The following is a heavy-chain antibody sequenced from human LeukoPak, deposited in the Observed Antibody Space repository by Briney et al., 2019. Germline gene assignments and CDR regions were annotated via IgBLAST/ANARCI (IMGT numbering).Heavy chain of an antibody. D-gene: IGHD2/OR15-2a*01. CDR1: GGSFSGYY. CDR2: INHSGSI. J-gene: IGHJ6*02. CDR3: ARGPGYYGLPYYYGMDV. V-gene: IGHV4-34*01. Sequence: SETLSLTCAVYGGSFSGYYWSWIRQPPGKGLEWIGEINHSGSINYNPSLKSRVTISVDTSKNQFSLKLSSVTAADTAVYYCARGPGYYGLPYYYGMDVWGQGTTVTVSS.